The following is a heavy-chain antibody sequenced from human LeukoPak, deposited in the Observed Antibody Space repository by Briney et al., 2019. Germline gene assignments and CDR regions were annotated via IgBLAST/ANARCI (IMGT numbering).Heavy chain of an antibody. D-gene: IGHD3-10*01. CDR2: ISSSGSTI. CDR1: GYTFSSYA. Sequence: GGSLRLSCAASGYTFSSYAMHWVRQAPGKGLEWVSYISSSGSTIYYADSVKGRFTISRDNAKNSLYLQMNSLRAEDTAVYYCARGAFVYGFDLFDYWGQGTLVTVSS. J-gene: IGHJ4*02. V-gene: IGHV3-48*04. CDR3: ARGAFVYGFDLFDY.